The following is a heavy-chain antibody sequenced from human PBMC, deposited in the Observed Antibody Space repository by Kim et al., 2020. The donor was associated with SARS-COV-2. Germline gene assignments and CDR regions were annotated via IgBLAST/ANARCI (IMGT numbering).Heavy chain of an antibody. J-gene: IGHJ4*02. V-gene: IGHV3-7*01. Sequence: GGSLRLSCAASGFTFTNHWMSWVRQAPGKGLEWVANINQDGSAKYYVDSVKGRFTISRDNAKNSLFLQMNSLRAEDSAVYYCARDFLVVGAPLFDYWGQGTLVTVSS. CDR1: GFTFTNHW. CDR2: INQDGSAK. CDR3: ARDFLVVGAPLFDY. D-gene: IGHD2-15*01.